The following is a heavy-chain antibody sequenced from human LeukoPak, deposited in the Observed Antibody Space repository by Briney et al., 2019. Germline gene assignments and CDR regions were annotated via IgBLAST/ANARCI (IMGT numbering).Heavy chain of an antibody. V-gene: IGHV3-23*01. CDR1: GFTFSSYA. D-gene: IGHD3-22*01. J-gene: IGHJ4*02. CDR2: ISGSGGST. CDR3: AKDRGYYYDSSGYYYEGY. Sequence: PGGSLRHSCAASGFTFSSYAMRWVRQAPGKGLEWVSAISGSGGSTYYADSVKGRFTISRDNSKNTLYLQMNSLRAEDTAVYYCAKDRGYYYDSSGYYYEGYWGQGTLVTVSS.